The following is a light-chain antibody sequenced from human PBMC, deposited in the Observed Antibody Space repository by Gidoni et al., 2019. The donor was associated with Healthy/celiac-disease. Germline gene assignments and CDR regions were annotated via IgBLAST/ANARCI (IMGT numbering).Light chain of an antibody. V-gene: IGKV1-9*01. J-gene: IGKJ3*01. Sequence: DIQLTQSPSSLSASVGDRVTITCRASQGISSYLDWYQQKPGKAPKLLIYAASTLQSGVPSRFSGSGSGTVFTLTISSLQPEDFATYYCQQLNSYPHGFGPGTKVDIK. CDR1: QGISSY. CDR2: AAS. CDR3: QQLNSYPHG.